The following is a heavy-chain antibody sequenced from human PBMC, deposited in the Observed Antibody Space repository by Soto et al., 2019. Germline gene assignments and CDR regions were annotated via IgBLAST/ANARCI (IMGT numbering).Heavy chain of an antibody. V-gene: IGHV1-69*01. CDR3: ARATEIVQGFDY. Sequence: KASGGTFSSYAISWVRQAPGQGLEWMGGIIPIFGTANYAQKFQGRVTITADESTGTAYMELSSLRSEDTAVYYCARATEIVQGFDYWGQGTLVTVSS. D-gene: IGHD6-6*01. CDR2: IIPIFGTA. CDR1: GGTFSSYA. J-gene: IGHJ4*02.